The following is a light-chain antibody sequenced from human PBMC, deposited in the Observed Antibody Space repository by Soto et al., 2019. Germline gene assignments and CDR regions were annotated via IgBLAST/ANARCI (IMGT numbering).Light chain of an antibody. Sequence: DIQMTQSPSTLSGSVGDRVTITCRASQTISSWLAWYQQKPGTAPKLLIYKASSLQSGVPSRFSGSGSGTEFTLTISSLQPDDFATYYCQQYVRAFRSFGQGTK. CDR2: KAS. CDR1: QTISSW. CDR3: QQYVRAFRS. J-gene: IGKJ1*01. V-gene: IGKV1-5*03.